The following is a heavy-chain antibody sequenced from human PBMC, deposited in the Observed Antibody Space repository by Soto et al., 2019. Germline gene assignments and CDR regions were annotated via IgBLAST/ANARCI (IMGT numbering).Heavy chain of an antibody. CDR1: GFTFSSYA. Sequence: QVQLVESGGGVVQPGRSLRLSCAASGFTFSSYAMHWVRQAPGKGLEWVAVISYDGSNKYYADSVKGRFTISRDNSKNMXYLQMNSLRAEDTAVYYCAREMGYSNYEFYYGMDVWGQGTTVTVSS. CDR2: ISYDGSNK. D-gene: IGHD4-4*01. CDR3: AREMGYSNYEFYYGMDV. V-gene: IGHV3-30-3*01. J-gene: IGHJ6*02.